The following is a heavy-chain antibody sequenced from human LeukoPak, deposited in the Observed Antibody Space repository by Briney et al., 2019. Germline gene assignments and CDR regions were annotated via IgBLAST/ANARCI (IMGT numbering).Heavy chain of an antibody. CDR2: ISSSSSYI. J-gene: IGHJ3*02. CDR1: GFTFSSYS. D-gene: IGHD5-12*01. CDR3: ARGYVHAFDI. Sequence: GGSLRLSCAASGFTFSSYSMNWVRQAPGKGLEGVSSISSSSSYIYYADSVKGRFTISRDNAKNSLYLQMNSLRAGDTAVYYCARGYVHAFDIWGQGTMVTVSS. V-gene: IGHV3-21*01.